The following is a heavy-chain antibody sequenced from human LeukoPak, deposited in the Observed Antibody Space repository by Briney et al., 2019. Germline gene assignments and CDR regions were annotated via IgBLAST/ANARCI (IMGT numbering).Heavy chain of an antibody. D-gene: IGHD6-13*01. J-gene: IGHJ4*02. CDR1: GFTFSSYA. Sequence: PGGSLRLSCAASGFTFSSYAMSWVRQAPGKGLEWVSAISGSGGSTYYADSVKGRFTTSRDNSKNTLYLQMNSLRAEDTAVYYCAKRLGAGGYFDYWGQGTLVTVSS. V-gene: IGHV3-23*01. CDR3: AKRLGAGGYFDY. CDR2: ISGSGGST.